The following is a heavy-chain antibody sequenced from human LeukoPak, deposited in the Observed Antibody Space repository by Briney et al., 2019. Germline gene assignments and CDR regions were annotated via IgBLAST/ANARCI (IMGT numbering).Heavy chain of an antibody. Sequence: SETVSLTCTVSGGSISSTSSYYWAWIRQPPGKGMEWIGSIHYSGTTYYNPSLKSRVTISVDTSKNQFSLKLSSVTAADTAVYYCARGGPTGSGSNYFDYWGQGTLVTVSS. CDR2: IHYSGTT. D-gene: IGHD3-10*01. CDR1: GGSISSTSSYY. J-gene: IGHJ4*02. V-gene: IGHV4-39*07. CDR3: ARGGPTGSGSNYFDY.